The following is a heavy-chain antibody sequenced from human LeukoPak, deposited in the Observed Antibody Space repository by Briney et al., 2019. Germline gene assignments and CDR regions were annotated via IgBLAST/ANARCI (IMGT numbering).Heavy chain of an antibody. CDR3: ASGIVVVNDY. D-gene: IGHD3-22*01. CDR2: ISSSSSYI. J-gene: IGHJ4*02. Sequence: GGSLRLSCAASGFTFSSHSMDWVRQAPGKGLEWVSSISSSSSYIYYADSVKGRFTISRDNAKNSLYLQMNSLRAEDTAVYYCASGIVVVNDYWGQGTLVTVSS. V-gene: IGHV3-21*01. CDR1: GFTFSSHS.